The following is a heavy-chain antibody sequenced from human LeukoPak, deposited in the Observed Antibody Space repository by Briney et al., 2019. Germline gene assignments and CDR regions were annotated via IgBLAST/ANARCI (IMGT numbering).Heavy chain of an antibody. V-gene: IGHV3-74*01. J-gene: IGHJ4*02. Sequence: GGSLRLSCAASGFTFSRYWMHWVRQAPGKGLVWVSRINSDGSCTTYADSVEGRFTISRDNAKNTLYLQMNSLRADDTAVYYCARDPNYDSSGYPFDYWGQGTLVTVSS. CDR3: ARDPNYDSSGYPFDY. CDR1: GFTFSRYW. CDR2: INSDGSCT. D-gene: IGHD3-22*01.